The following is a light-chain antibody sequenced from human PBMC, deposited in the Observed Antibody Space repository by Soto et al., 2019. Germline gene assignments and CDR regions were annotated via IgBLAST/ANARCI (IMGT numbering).Light chain of an antibody. CDR1: QSVSSN. CDR3: QQYNNWPVT. V-gene: IGKV3-15*01. CDR2: GAS. J-gene: IGKJ3*01. Sequence: EIVMTQSPATLSVSPGERATLSCRASQSVSSNLAWYQQKPGQAPRLLIYGASTRATGIPARFIGIGSGTEFTLTISRLQSEDFAVYYCQQYNNWPVTFGPGTKVDIK.